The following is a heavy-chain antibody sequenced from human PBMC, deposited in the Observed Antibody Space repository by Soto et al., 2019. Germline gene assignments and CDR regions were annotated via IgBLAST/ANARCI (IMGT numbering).Heavy chain of an antibody. CDR2: INPSGGST. Sequence: QVQLVQSGAEVKKPGASVKVSCKASGYTFTSYYMHWVRQAPGQGLEWMGIINPSGGSTSYAQQFQGRVTITTDTSTSTVYMELSSLRSEDTAVYYCSRHPVAGADYYFAYWGQGTLVTVSS. CDR1: GYTFTSYY. V-gene: IGHV1-46*03. J-gene: IGHJ4*02. D-gene: IGHD6-19*01. CDR3: SRHPVAGADYYFAY.